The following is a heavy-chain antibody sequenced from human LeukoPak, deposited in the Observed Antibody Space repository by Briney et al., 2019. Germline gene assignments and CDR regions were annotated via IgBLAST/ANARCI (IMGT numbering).Heavy chain of an antibody. CDR3: ARAILTASGYVWHFDL. CDR2: INLSGSA. J-gene: IGHJ2*01. Sequence: SQTLSLTCTVSGGSSSSGNYYWTSIRQHPGKGLEWIGYINLSGSAYYNPSLKSRITMSVDTSKSQVSLKLSSVTAADTAVYYCARAILTASGYVWHFDLWGRGTLVTVSS. V-gene: IGHV4-31*03. CDR1: GGSSSSGNYY. D-gene: IGHD3-3*01.